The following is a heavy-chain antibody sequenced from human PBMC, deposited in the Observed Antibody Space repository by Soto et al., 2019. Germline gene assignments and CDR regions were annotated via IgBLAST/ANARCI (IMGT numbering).Heavy chain of an antibody. CDR1: GFTFSSYS. J-gene: IGHJ4*02. D-gene: IGHD1-26*01. V-gene: IGHV3-21*01. Sequence: PGGSLRLSCAASGFTFSSYSMNWVRQAPGKGLEWVSSISSSSSYIYYADSVKGRFTISRDNAKNSLYLQMNSLRAEDTAVYYCARDQRAVGATRPPFDYWGQGTLVTVSS. CDR2: ISSSSSYI. CDR3: ARDQRAVGATRPPFDY.